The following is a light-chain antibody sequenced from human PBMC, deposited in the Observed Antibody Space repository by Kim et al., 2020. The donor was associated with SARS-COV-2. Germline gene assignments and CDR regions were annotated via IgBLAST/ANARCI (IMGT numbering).Light chain of an antibody. CDR2: DNN. CDR3: GTWDSSLSAYV. CDR1: SSNIGTNY. J-gene: IGLJ1*01. V-gene: IGLV1-51*01. Sequence: GQKVTISCTGSSSNIGTNYVSWYQQRPGTAPKLLIYDNNKRPSGIPDRFSGSKSGTSATLGITGLQTGDEADYYCGTWDSSLSAYVFGTGTKVTVL.